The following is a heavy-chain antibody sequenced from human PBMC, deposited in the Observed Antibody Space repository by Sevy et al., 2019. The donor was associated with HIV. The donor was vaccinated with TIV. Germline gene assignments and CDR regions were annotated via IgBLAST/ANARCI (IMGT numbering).Heavy chain of an antibody. J-gene: IGHJ6*03. CDR3: VRGPNCGVGGCQQISPYCLDV. D-gene: IGHD2-21*01. CDR1: GFAFSDHY. Sequence: GGSLRLSCAASGFAFSDHYVDWVRQAPGKGLEWVGRIRNRPNRYTTEYAASAEGRFTISRDDSRHSLYLQTNSLKTEDSAVYYCVRGPNCGVGGCQQISPYCLDVWGIGATVTVSS. CDR2: IRNRPNRYTT. V-gene: IGHV3-72*01.